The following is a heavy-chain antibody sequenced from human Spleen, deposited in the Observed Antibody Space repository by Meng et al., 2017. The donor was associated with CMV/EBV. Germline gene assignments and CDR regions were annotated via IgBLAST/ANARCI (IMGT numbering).Heavy chain of an antibody. CDR2: ISSSSSYI. CDR3: ARGKYNWNYLFDS. V-gene: IGHV3-21*01. D-gene: IGHD1-7*01. Sequence: GGSLRLSCAASGFTFSSYSMNWVRQAPGKGLEWVSSISSSSSYIYYADSVKGRFTISRDNAKNSLYLRMSGLRAEDTAIYYCARGKYNWNYLFDSWGQGTLVTVSS. J-gene: IGHJ4*02. CDR1: GFTFSSYS.